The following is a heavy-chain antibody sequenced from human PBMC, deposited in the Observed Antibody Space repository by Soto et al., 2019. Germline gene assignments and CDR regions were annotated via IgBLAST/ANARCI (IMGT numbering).Heavy chain of an antibody. CDR3: ARDDSSSSGPDY. CDR1: GGSFSGYY. CDR2: INHSGST. D-gene: IGHD6-6*01. Sequence: SETLSLTCAVYGGSFSGYYWSWIRQPPGKGLEWIGEINHSGSTNYNPSLKSRVTISVDTSKNQFSLKLSSVTAADTAVYYCARDDSSSSGPDYWGQGTLVTVS. J-gene: IGHJ4*02. V-gene: IGHV4-34*01.